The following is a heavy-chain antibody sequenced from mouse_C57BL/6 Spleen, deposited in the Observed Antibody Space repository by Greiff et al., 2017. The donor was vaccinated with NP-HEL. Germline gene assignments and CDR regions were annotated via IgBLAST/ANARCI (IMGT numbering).Heavy chain of an antibody. CDR2: INPNNGGT. D-gene: IGHD2-4*01. CDR1: GYTFTDYN. J-gene: IGHJ3*01. CDR3: AIIYYDSRFAY. Sequence: VQLQQSGPELVKPGASVKIPCKASGYTFTDYNMDWVKQSHGKSLEWIGDINPNNGGTIYNQKFKGKATLTVDKSSSTAYMELRSLTSEDTAVYYCAIIYYDSRFAYWGQGTLVTVSA. V-gene: IGHV1-18*01.